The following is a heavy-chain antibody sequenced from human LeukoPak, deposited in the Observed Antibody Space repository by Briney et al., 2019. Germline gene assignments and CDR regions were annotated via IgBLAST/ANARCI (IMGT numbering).Heavy chain of an antibody. Sequence: SETLSLTCTVSGGSISSSSYYWGWIRQPPGKGLEWIGSIYYSGSTYYNPSLKSRVTISVDTSKNQFSLKLSSVTAADTAVYYCARLDCSSTSCYIGDAFDIWGQGTMVTVSS. CDR2: IYYSGST. V-gene: IGHV4-39*01. J-gene: IGHJ3*02. CDR1: GGSISSSSYY. D-gene: IGHD2-2*02. CDR3: ARLDCSSTSCYIGDAFDI.